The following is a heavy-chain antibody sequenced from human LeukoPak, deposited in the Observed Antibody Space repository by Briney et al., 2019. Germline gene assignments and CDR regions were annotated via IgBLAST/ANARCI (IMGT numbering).Heavy chain of an antibody. D-gene: IGHD5-24*01. CDR1: GFTVSSNY. Sequence: GGSLRLSCAASGFTVSSNYMSWVRQAPGKGLEWVSVTYSGGSTYYADSVKGRFTISRDNSKNTLYLQMNSLRAEDTAVYYCARAEKATIFDYWGQGTLVTVSS. J-gene: IGHJ4*02. CDR3: ARAEKATIFDY. V-gene: IGHV3-53*01. CDR2: TYSGGST.